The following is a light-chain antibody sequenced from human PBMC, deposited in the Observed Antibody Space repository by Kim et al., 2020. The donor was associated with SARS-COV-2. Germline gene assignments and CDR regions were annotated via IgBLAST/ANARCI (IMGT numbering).Light chain of an antibody. CDR2: SNN. Sequence: RQTATLTCTGTSNYVGNEGETGLQHHQGHPPKLLSSSNNNRPSGISERFSASRSGDTASLTITGLQPEDEADYYCSAWDSSLSAWVFGGGTQLTVL. CDR1: SNYVGNEG. CDR3: SAWDSSLSAWV. V-gene: IGLV10-54*01. J-gene: IGLJ3*02.